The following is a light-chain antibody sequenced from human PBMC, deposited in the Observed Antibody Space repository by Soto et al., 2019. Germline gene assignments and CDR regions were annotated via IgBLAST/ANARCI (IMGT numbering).Light chain of an antibody. CDR1: QSVSSNY. CDR3: QQYDTSPRT. J-gene: IGKJ1*01. CDR2: GAS. Sequence: EVMLTQSPGTLSLSPGERATLSCRASQSVSSNYLAWYQQKSGQAPRLLIYGASNRATGIPDRFRGSGPGTDFTLPTRSLEPEDFSAYYCQQYDTSPRTFGQGTKVEFK. V-gene: IGKV3-20*01.